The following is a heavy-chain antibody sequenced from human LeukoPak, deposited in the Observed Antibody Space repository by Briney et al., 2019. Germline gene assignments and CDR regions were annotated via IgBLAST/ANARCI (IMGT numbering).Heavy chain of an antibody. Sequence: PGGSLRLSCAGSGFPFRSYAMSWVRQAPGQGLGWVSGISGSGGSIYYTDSVKGRFTISRDNSRNTLYLQMNSLRADDTAVYYCAKGPRGVINEAFDIWGQGTMVTVSS. CDR1: GFPFRSYA. CDR3: AKGPRGVINEAFDI. V-gene: IGHV3-23*01. CDR2: ISGSGGSI. D-gene: IGHD2-21*01. J-gene: IGHJ3*02.